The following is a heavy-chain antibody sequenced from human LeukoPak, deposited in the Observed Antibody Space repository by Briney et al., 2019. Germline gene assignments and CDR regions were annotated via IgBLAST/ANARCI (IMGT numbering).Heavy chain of an antibody. D-gene: IGHD2-15*01. CDR2: INPSGGST. CDR1: GYTFTSYY. V-gene: IGHV1-46*01. J-gene: IGHJ4*02. CDR3: ARVRYCSGGSCYRNYYFDY. Sequence: ASVKVSCKASGYTFTSYYMHWVRQAPGQGLEWMGIINPSGGSTSYAQKFQGRVTMTRDTSTSTAYMELSSLRSEDTAAYYCARVRYCSGGSCYRNYYFDYWGQGTLVTVSS.